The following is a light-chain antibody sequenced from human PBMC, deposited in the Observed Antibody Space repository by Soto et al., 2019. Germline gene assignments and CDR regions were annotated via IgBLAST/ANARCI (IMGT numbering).Light chain of an antibody. V-gene: IGKV3-15*01. CDR1: QSVSSSY. CDR2: GAS. J-gene: IGKJ1*01. CDR3: QQYNDWHTWT. Sequence: EIVLTQSPGTLSVSPGERATLSCGASQSVSSSYLAWYQQKPGQAPRLLIYGASTRATGIPARFSGSGSGTEFTLTISSLKSEDFAVYYCQQYNDWHTWTFGQGTKVDIK.